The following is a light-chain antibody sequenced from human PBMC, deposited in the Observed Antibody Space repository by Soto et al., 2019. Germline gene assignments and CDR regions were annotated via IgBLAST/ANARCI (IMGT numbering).Light chain of an antibody. CDR1: QSASNN. CDR2: GAS. V-gene: IGKV3-15*01. CDR3: QQYNNWPRT. Sequence: EIVMTQSPATLSVSPGERATLSCRASQSASNNLVWYQQKPGQAPRLLIYGASTRATGIPARFSGSGSGTEFTLTTGSLQSEDFAIYYCQQYNNWPRTFGQGTKVEIK. J-gene: IGKJ1*01.